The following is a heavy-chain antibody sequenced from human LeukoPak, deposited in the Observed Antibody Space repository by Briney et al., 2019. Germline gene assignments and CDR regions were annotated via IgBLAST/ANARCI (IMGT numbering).Heavy chain of an antibody. CDR3: AKTTAGYSSGRYPGWPVDY. J-gene: IGHJ4*02. CDR2: ISGSGGDT. D-gene: IGHD6-19*01. V-gene: IGHV3-23*01. CDR1: GFTFRSYA. Sequence: PGGSLRLSCAASGFTFRSYAIYWVRQAPGKGLDGVSGISGSGGDTYFADSVKDRFTISRDNSKNTVFLQMDRLRAEDTAVYYCAKTTAGYSSGRYPGWPVDYWGQGTLVTVSS.